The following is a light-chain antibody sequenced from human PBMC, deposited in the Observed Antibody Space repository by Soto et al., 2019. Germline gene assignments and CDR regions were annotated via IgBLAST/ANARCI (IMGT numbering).Light chain of an antibody. V-gene: IGKV3-11*01. J-gene: IGKJ2*01. CDR3: QQCRNSSSST. CDR2: DAS. Sequence: RPTLSCRASQSIRSYLAWSKQKPVQAPRLLIYDASNRATAIPARFSGRGSGTDFTLTISILDKEKTDFEFGQQCRNSSSSTF. CDR1: QSIRSY.